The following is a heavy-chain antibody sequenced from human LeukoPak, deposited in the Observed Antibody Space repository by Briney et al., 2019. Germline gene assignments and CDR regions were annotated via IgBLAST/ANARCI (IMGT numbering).Heavy chain of an antibody. D-gene: IGHD3-9*01. Sequence: PGGSLRLSCAASGFTVSSNYMSWVRQAPGKRLEWVSYISSSGSTIYYADSVKGRFTISRDNAKNSLYLQMNSLRAEDTAVYYCARVGYDILTGMDVWGQGTLVTVSS. V-gene: IGHV3-11*04. CDR2: ISSSGSTI. J-gene: IGHJ4*02. CDR1: GFTVSSNY. CDR3: ARVGYDILTGMDV.